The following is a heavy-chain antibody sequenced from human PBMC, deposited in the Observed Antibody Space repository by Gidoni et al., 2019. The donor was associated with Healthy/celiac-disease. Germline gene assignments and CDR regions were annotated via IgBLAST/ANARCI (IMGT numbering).Heavy chain of an antibody. CDR3: AKMERHGGFDY. CDR1: GFTFDDYA. J-gene: IGHJ4*02. D-gene: IGHD1-1*01. Sequence: EVQLVESGGGLVQPGRSLRLSCAASGFTFDDYAMHWVRQAPGKGLGWVSGISWNSGSLGYADSVKGRFTISRDNAKNSLYLQMNSLRAEDTALYYCAKMERHGGFDYWGQGTLVTASS. V-gene: IGHV3-9*01. CDR2: ISWNSGSL.